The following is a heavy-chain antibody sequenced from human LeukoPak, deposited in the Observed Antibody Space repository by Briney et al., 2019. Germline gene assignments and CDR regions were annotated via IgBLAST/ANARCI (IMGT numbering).Heavy chain of an antibody. CDR2: TSYSRTT. D-gene: IGHD6-19*01. CDR1: GGSITGHY. Sequence: SETLSLTCAVSGGSITGHYWTWIRQTPGMRLEWIGYTSYSRTTIYNSYFKGRATMSIDTSKNQLYLNLTSVTATDTAVYYCAKLGHSDGWYLGALDIWGQGTTVIVSS. J-gene: IGHJ3*02. V-gene: IGHV4-59*08. CDR3: AKLGHSDGWYLGALDI.